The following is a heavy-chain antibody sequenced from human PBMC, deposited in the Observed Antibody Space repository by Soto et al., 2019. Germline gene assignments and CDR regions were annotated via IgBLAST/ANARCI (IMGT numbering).Heavy chain of an antibody. CDR2: ISYDGSNK. Sequence: QVQLVESGGGVVQPGRSLRLSCAASGFTFSSYAMHWVRQAPGKGLEWVAVISYDGSNKYYADSVKGRFTISRDNSKNTLYLQMNSLRAEDTAVYYCGRDAGRSGSYLAYWGQGTLVTVSS. CDR3: GRDAGRSGSYLAY. D-gene: IGHD1-26*01. V-gene: IGHV3-30-3*01. CDR1: GFTFSSYA. J-gene: IGHJ4*02.